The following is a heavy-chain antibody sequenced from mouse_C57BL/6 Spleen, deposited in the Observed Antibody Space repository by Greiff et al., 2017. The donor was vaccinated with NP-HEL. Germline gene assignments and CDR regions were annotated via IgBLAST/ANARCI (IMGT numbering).Heavy chain of an antibody. CDR2: IDPSDSYT. CDR1: GYTFTSYW. D-gene: IGHD2-2*01. Sequence: QVQLQQSGAELVKPGASVKLSCKASGYTFTSYWMQWVKQRPGQGLEWIGEIDPSDSYTNYNQKFKGKAPLTVDTSSSTAYMQLSSLTSEDSAVYYCARGGGLGFYFDYWGQGTTLTVSS. J-gene: IGHJ2*01. CDR3: ARGGGLGFYFDY. V-gene: IGHV1-50*01.